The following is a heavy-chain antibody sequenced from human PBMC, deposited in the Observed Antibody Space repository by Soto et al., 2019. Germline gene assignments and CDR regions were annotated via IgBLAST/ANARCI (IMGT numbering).Heavy chain of an antibody. CDR3: ARDWTHYDSSGPGDY. D-gene: IGHD3-22*01. CDR2: INAGNGDT. J-gene: IGHJ4*02. CDR1: GYTFTSYP. Sequence: ASVKVSCKASGYTFTSYPMHWVRQAPGQRLEWMGWINAGNGDTKYSQKFQGRVTITRDTSASTAYMELSSLRSEDTAAYYCARDWTHYDSSGPGDYWGQGTLVTVSS. V-gene: IGHV1-3*01.